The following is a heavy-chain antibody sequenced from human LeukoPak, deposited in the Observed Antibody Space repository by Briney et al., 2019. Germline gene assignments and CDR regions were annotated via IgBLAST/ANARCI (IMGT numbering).Heavy chain of an antibody. CDR3: ALGEQLAFDI. CDR1: GFTFSSYA. CDR2: ISSNGGST. V-gene: IGHV3-64*01. D-gene: IGHD3-10*01. Sequence: PGGSLRLSCAASGFTFSSYAMHWVRQAPGKGLEYVSAISSNGGSTYYANSVKGRSTISRDNSKNTLYLQMGSLRAEDMAVYYCALGEQLAFDIWGQGTMVTVSS. J-gene: IGHJ3*02.